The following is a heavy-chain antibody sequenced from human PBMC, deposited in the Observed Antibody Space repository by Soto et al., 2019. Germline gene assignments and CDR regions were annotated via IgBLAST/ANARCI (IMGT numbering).Heavy chain of an antibody. CDR2: IIPIFGTA. CDR1: GGTFSSYA. CDR3: AKVVGFGYYYGMDV. V-gene: IGHV1-69*13. Sequence: ASVKVSCKASGGTFSSYAISWVRQAPGQGLEWMGGIIPIFGTANYAQKFQGRVTITADESTSTAYMELSSLRSEDTAVYYCAKVVGFGYYYGMDVWGQGTTVTV. J-gene: IGHJ6*02. D-gene: IGHD3-10*01.